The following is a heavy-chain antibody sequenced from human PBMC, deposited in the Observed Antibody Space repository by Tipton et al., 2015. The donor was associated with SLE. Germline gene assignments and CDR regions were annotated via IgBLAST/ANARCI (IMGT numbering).Heavy chain of an antibody. J-gene: IGHJ6*03. D-gene: IGHD4-17*01. Sequence: TLSLTCTVSGGSISSGTYYWSWIRQPAGKGLEWIGRIYTSGSTNYNPSLKSRVTISVDTSKNQFSLKLSSVTAADTAVYYCARDTREDGYYYYMDVWGKGTTVTVSS. CDR1: GGSISSGTYY. V-gene: IGHV4-61*02. CDR2: IYTSGST. CDR3: ARDTREDGYYYYMDV.